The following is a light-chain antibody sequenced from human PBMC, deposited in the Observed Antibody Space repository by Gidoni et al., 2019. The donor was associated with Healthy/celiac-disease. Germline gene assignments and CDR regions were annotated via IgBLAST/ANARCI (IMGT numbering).Light chain of an antibody. CDR3: QQYGSSPKT. V-gene: IGKV3-20*01. CDR2: GAS. Sequence: EIVVTQAPGTLSLSPGDRATLSCRASQSVSSSYLAWYQQKPGQAPRLLIYGASSRATGIPDRFSGRGSGPDFTLTISRLEPEDFAVYYCQQYGSSPKTFGQGTKVEIK. CDR1: QSVSSSY. J-gene: IGKJ1*01.